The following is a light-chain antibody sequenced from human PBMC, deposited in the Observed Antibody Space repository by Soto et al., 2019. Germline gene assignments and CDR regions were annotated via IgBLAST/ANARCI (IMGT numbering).Light chain of an antibody. Sequence: DIQMTQSPLSVSASVGDRVTITCRASQGVSRWLAWYQQKPGKAPKLLIYAASSLQSGVPARFSGSEYGTDFPLTISSLRPEDFAIYYCQQANSVPWTFGQGTKVEI. CDR3: QQANSVPWT. J-gene: IGKJ1*01. V-gene: IGKV1-12*01. CDR2: AAS. CDR1: QGVSRW.